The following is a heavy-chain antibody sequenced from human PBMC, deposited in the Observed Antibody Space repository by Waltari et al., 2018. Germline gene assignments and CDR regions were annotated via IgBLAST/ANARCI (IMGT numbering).Heavy chain of an antibody. V-gene: IGHV3-73*01. CDR1: GFTFSGSA. Sequence: EVQLVESGGGLVQPGGSLKLSCAASGFTFSGSAMHWVRQASGTGLGWVGRIRSKANSYATAYAASVKGRFTISRDNSKNRLHLQMNSLRAEDTAVYYCTRDATPHYDFWSGYVFDYWGQGTLVTVSS. J-gene: IGHJ4*02. CDR3: TRDATPHYDFWSGYVFDY. D-gene: IGHD3-3*01. CDR2: IRSKANSYAT.